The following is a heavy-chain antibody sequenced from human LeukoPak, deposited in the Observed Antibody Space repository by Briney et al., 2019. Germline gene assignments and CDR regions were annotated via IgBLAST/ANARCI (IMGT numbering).Heavy chain of an antibody. J-gene: IGHJ5*02. CDR2: IYSGGST. CDR1: GFTVSSNY. CDR3: ARDPAEYSSSALACP. D-gene: IGHD6-6*01. V-gene: IGHV3-53*01. Sequence: GGSLRLSCAASGFTVSSNYMSWVRQAPGKGLEWVSVIYSGGSTYYADSVKGRFTISRDNSKNTLYLQMNSLRAEDTAVYYCARDPAEYSSSALACPWGQGTLVTVSS.